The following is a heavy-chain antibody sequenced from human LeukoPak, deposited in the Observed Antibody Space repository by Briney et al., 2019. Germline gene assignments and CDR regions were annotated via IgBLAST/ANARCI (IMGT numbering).Heavy chain of an antibody. CDR1: GFTFSSYA. V-gene: IGHV3-23*01. J-gene: IGHJ4*02. Sequence: GGSLRLSCAASGFTFSSYAMSWVRQAPGKGLEWVSAISGSGGSTYYADSVKGRFTISRDNSKNTLYLQMNSPRAEDTAVYYCAKDQRGSYYYDSSGYDYWGQGTLVTVSS. CDR3: AKDQRGSYYYDSSGYDY. CDR2: ISGSGGST. D-gene: IGHD3-22*01.